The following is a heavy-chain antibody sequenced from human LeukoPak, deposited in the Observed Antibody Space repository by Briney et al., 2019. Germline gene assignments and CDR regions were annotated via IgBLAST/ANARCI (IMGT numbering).Heavy chain of an antibody. J-gene: IGHJ4*02. CDR2: VNSNGRNT. CDR1: GFTFSTYA. V-gene: IGHV3-64*01. Sequence: PSGRSLRLSCAASGFTFSTYAMHWVRQAPGKGLEYVSAVNSNGRNTFYASSVKGRFTISRDNSKNTLFLQMGGLRAEDMAVYYCVRDMRGNYYDTWGQGTLVTVSS. CDR3: VRDMRGNYYDT. D-gene: IGHD3-22*01.